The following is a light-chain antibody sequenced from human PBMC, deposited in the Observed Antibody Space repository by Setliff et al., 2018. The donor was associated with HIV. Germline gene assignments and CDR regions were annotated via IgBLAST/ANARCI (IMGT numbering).Light chain of an antibody. CDR1: SSDVGAYNY. CDR3: CSYAITGAVL. Sequence: QSALTQPRSVSGSPGQSLTFPCTGSSSDVGAYNYVSWYQQHPGKAPKLIIYDVNKRPSGVPDRFSGSKSGDTASLTISGLQSEDEADYYCCSYAITGAVLFGGGTKVTVL. V-gene: IGLV2-11*01. CDR2: DVN. J-gene: IGLJ2*01.